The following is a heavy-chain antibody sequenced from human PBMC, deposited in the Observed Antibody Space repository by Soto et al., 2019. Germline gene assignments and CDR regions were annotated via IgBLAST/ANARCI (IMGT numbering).Heavy chain of an antibody. V-gene: IGHV1-18*01. Sequence: ASVKVSCKTSGYTFSNYGITWVRQAPGQPLEWLGWISLYSDGTNYAQKFQGRVSMTTDTSTTTAYMELRNLRSDDTAVYYWARVVPGAEAWFGPWGQGTLVTVSS. D-gene: IGHD2-2*01. CDR1: GYTFSNYG. CDR2: ISLYSDGT. J-gene: IGHJ5*02. CDR3: ARVVPGAEAWFGP.